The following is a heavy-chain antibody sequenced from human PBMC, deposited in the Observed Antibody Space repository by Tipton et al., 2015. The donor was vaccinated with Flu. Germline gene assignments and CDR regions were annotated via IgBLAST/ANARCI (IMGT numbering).Heavy chain of an antibody. D-gene: IGHD4-17*01. V-gene: IGHV3-7*01. J-gene: IGHJ4*01. CDR2: IKPDGSEK. CDR3: AREARCRY. CDR1: GFTFSSFW. Sequence: SLRLSCAASGFTFSSFWMSWVRRVPGKGLEWVANIKPDGSEKSYVDSVKGRFTISRDNAKNSLYLQMNSLRAEDTAVYYCAREARCRYWGHGTLVTVSS.